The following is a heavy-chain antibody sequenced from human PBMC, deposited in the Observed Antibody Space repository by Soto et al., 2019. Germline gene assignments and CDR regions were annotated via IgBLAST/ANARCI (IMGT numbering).Heavy chain of an antibody. CDR2: IYYRRST. Sequence: SETLSLTCTVSGGSISSYYWSWIRQHPGKGLEWIGYIYYRRSTNYNPSLKSRVTISVDTSKNQFSLKLSSVTAADTAVYYCARALIAVAGTYWFDPWGQGTLVTVSS. CDR3: ARALIAVAGTYWFDP. CDR1: GGSISSYY. D-gene: IGHD6-19*01. V-gene: IGHV4-59*01. J-gene: IGHJ5*02.